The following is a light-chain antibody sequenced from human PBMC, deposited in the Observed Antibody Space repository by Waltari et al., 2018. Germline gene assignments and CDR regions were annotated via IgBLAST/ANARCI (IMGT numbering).Light chain of an antibody. Sequence: SGRATQSVSKYLAWYQQRPVQAPRLLIYETYRGAAGTRDRFSGSGCGTDCRLTISSVEPEDFAVYYCQKYESFPETFGQGTSVEIK. J-gene: IGKJ1*01. CDR2: ETY. V-gene: IGKV3-20*01. CDR3: QKYESFPET. CDR1: QSVSKY.